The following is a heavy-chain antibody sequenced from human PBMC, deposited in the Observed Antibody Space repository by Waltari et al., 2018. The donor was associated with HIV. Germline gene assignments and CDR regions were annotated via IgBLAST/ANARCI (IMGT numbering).Heavy chain of an antibody. V-gene: IGHV4-34*01. Sequence: QVHLEQWGTGLLRPSAPLSLTCAVYGGSFSGSYWSWIPQSPGGGLAWIGEVNHVGRTNYSPSLKGRVTVSVDTSKNQFSLTMRSVTAADTAVYYCARDSAPGLAVDDDDGEFFYYGLDVWGQGTTVTVSS. D-gene: IGHD6-19*01. CDR3: ARDSAPGLAVDDDDGEFFYYGLDV. J-gene: IGHJ6*01. CDR2: VNHVGRT. CDR1: GGSFSGSY.